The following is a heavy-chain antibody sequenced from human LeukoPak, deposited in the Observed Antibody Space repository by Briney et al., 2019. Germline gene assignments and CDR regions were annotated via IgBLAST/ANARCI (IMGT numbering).Heavy chain of an antibody. CDR3: ASNMDYYYMDV. J-gene: IGHJ6*03. V-gene: IGHV4-59*01. CDR1: GGSISSYY. CDR2: IYYSGST. Sequence: SETLSLTCTVSGGSISSYYWSWIRQPPGKGLEWIGYIYYSGSTNYNPSLKSRVTISVDTSKNQFSLKLSSVTAADTAVYYCASNMDYYYMDVWGKGTTVTVSS.